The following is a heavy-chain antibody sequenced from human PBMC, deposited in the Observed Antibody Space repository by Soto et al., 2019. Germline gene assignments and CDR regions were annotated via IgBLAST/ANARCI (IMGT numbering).Heavy chain of an antibody. CDR3: ARHLGEAYFDY. V-gene: IGHV4-39*01. J-gene: IGHJ4*02. Sequence: PSETLSLTCTVSGGSISSYYWVWVRQPPGKGLEWIGSIYYSGSTYYNPSLKSWVTISVDTSKNHFSLKLSSVTAADTAVYYCARHLGEAYFDYWGQGTLVTVSS. CDR1: GGSISSYY. CDR2: IYYSGST.